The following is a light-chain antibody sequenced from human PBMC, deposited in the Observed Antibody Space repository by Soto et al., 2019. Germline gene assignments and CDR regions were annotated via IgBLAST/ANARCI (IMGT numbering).Light chain of an antibody. Sequence: NFMLTQPHSMSGSPGKTITISCTDSGGSIGSKFVQWYQQRPGSAPTTIIYENNQRPSGIPDRFSGSIDRTSNSPSLTSSEPGAEAEDNYCSQSCGGSAPVFGGGTKITVL. V-gene: IGLV6-57*02. CDR3: QSCGGSAPV. CDR2: ENN. CDR1: GGSIGSKF. J-gene: IGLJ2*01.